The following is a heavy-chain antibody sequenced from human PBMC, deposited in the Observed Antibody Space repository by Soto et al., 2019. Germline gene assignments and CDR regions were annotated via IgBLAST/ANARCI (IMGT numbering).Heavy chain of an antibody. CDR3: ARVSSGWYYFDY. CDR2: MYNSGST. J-gene: IGHJ4*02. Sequence: SETLSLTCTVSGGSVSSGSYYWSWIRQPPGKGLEWIGYMYNSGSTNHNPSLKSRVIISVDTSKNQFSLKLSSVTAADTAVYYCARVSSGWYYFDYWGQGTLVTVSS. V-gene: IGHV4-61*01. CDR1: GGSVSSGSYY. D-gene: IGHD6-19*01.